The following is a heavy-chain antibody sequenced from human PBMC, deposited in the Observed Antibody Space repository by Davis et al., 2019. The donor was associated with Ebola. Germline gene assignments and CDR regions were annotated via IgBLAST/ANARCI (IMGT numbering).Heavy chain of an antibody. D-gene: IGHD1-14*01. J-gene: IGHJ4*02. CDR2: ISGSGGRT. CDR3: ARPILPEVTHCGVDY. V-gene: IGHV3-23*01. Sequence: GGSLRLSCAASGFTFSSYAMSWVRQAPGKGLEWVSAISGSGGRTYYADSVKGRFTISRDNSKNTLYLQMNSLRAEDTAVYYCARPILPEVTHCGVDYWGQGTLVTVSS. CDR1: GFTFSSYA.